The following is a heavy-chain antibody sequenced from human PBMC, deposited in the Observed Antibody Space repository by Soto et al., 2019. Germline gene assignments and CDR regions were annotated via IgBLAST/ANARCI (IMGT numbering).Heavy chain of an antibody. Sequence: SETLCLTCTVSGACMSRYYWSWIRQSPGKGLEWIGYMYYSGNANYNPSLRSRITISVDTSKNQFSLNLNSVTAADTAVYYCAREYPVHSAYFDYWGQGILVTVS. J-gene: IGHJ4*02. CDR1: GACMSRYY. V-gene: IGHV4-59*01. CDR2: MYYSGNA. D-gene: IGHD1-26*01. CDR3: AREYPVHSAYFDY.